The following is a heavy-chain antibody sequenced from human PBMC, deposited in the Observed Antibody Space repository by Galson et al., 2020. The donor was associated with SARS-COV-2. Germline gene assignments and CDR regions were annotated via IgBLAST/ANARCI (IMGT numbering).Heavy chain of an antibody. CDR3: ATAHCSGGSCYSGY. Sequence: GGSLRLSCAASGFSFSTYSMSWVRQAPGNGLEWVSSLSSGSRFIYYADSKKGRFTISRDNAKNSLYLQMNSLRAEDTALYYCATAHCSGGSCYSGYWGQGTLVTVSS. CDR2: LSSGSRFI. V-gene: IGHV3-21*01. D-gene: IGHD2-15*01. J-gene: IGHJ4*02. CDR1: GFSFSTYS.